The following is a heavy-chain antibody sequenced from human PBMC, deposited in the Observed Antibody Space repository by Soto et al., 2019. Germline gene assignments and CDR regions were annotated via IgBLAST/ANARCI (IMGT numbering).Heavy chain of an antibody. D-gene: IGHD5-12*01. CDR1: RGCIGSSNW. Sequence: PSEILSLTCAVSRGCIGSSNWWSWVRQPPGKGLEWIGAIYHSGSTNYNPSLKSRVTISVGKSKNQFSLKLSSVTAADTSVYYCAGGYDFGPDYWGQGTLVTVSS. V-gene: IGHV4-4*02. J-gene: IGHJ4*02. CDR3: AGGYDFGPDY. CDR2: IYHSGST.